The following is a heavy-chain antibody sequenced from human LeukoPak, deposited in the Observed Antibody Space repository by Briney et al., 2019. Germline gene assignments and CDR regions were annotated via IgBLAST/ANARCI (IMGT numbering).Heavy chain of an antibody. CDR2: FDPEDGET. D-gene: IGHD6-13*01. V-gene: IGHV1-24*01. J-gene: IGHJ5*02. Sequence: ASVKVSCKVSGYTLTELSMHWVRQAPGKGLEWMGGFDPEDGETIYAQKFQGRVTMTEDTSTDTAYMELSSLRSEDTAVYYCASHSSSINWFDPWGQGTLVTVSS. CDR1: GYTLTELS. CDR3: ASHSSSINWFDP.